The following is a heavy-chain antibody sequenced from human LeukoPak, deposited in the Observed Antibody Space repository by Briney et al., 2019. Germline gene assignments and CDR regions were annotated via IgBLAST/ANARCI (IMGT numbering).Heavy chain of an antibody. D-gene: IGHD3/OR15-3a*01. J-gene: IGHJ4*02. CDR1: GFTMSHYG. CDR3: TKHFCTGLDCSLFDS. V-gene: IGHV3-23*01. Sequence: GGSLRLSCAASGFTMSHYGVSWVRQAPGKGLEWISGIRSAVETTHYADSVKGRFIISRDNSKNALSLQLNSLRPEDTALYYCTKHFCTGLDCSLFDSWGQGTLVTVSS. CDR2: IRSAVETT.